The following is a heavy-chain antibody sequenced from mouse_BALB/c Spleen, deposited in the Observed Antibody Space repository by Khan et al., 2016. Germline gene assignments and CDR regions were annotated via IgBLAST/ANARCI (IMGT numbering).Heavy chain of an antibody. CDR1: GYTFTDYS. D-gene: IGHD1-1*01. J-gene: IGHJ4*01. V-gene: IGHV9-2-1*01. CDR3: ARGYYGAMDY. Sequence: QIQLVQSGPELKKPGETVKISCKASGYTFTDYSMHWVKQAPGKGLKWMGWINTETGEPTYADDFKGRFASSLETSASTAYLQINNLKNEDTATYFCARGYYGAMDYLGQGTSVTVSS. CDR2: INTETGEP.